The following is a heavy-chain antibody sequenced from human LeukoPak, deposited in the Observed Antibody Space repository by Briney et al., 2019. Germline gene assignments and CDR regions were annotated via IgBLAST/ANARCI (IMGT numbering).Heavy chain of an antibody. CDR3: ARRGYYGSGSYWNYYYGMDV. CDR2: INHRGST. Sequence: SETLSLTCAVYGGSFSGYYWSWIRQPPGKGLEWIGEINHRGSTNYNPSLKSRVTISVDTSKNQFSLKLSSVTAADTAVYYCARRGYYGSGSYWNYYYGMDVWGKGTTVTVSS. CDR1: GGSFSGYY. V-gene: IGHV4-34*01. D-gene: IGHD3-10*01. J-gene: IGHJ6*04.